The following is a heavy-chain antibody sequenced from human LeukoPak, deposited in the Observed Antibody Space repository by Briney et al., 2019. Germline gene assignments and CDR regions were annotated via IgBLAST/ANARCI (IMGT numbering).Heavy chain of an antibody. CDR1: GGSFSGYY. CDR3: ARVNYYDSSGYYYPEY. V-gene: IGHV4-34*01. D-gene: IGHD3-22*01. Sequence: SETLSLTCAVYGGSFSGYYWSWIRQPPGKGLEWIGEINHSGSTNYNPSLKSRVTISVDTSKNQFSLKLSSVTAADTAVYYCARVNYYDSSGYYYPEYWGQGTLVTVSS. CDR2: INHSGST. J-gene: IGHJ4*02.